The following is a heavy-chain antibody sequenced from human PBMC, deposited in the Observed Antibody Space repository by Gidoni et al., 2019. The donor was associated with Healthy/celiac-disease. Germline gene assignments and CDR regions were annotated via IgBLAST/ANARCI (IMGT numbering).Heavy chain of an antibody. CDR2: ISSSSSTI. V-gene: IGHV3-48*01. J-gene: IGHJ6*02. Sequence: EVQLVESGGGLVQPGGSLRLSCAASGFTFSSYSMNWVRQAPGKGLEWVSYISSSSSTIYYADSVKGRFTISRDNAKNSLYLQMNSLRAEDTAVYYCARDDTGYCSGGSCYSADYYYYGMDVRGQGTTVTVSS. CDR1: GFTFSSYS. CDR3: ARDDTGYCSGGSCYSADYYYYGMDV. D-gene: IGHD2-15*01.